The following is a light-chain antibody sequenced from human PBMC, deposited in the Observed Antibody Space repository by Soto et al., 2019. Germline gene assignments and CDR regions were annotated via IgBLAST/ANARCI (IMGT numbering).Light chain of an antibody. CDR1: SSDVGTYNL. V-gene: IGLV2-23*02. Sequence: QSALTQPASVSGSPGQSITISCTGTSSDVGTYNLVSWYQQHPGKAPKLIIYDVTKRPSGVSNRFSGSKSGYTASLTISGLQAEDEADYYCCSFAGSSTFYVLGTGTKV. CDR2: DVT. CDR3: CSFAGSSTFYV. J-gene: IGLJ1*01.